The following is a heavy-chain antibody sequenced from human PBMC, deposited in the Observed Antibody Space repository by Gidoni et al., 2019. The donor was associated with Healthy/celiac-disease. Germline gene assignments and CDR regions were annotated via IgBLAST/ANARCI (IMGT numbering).Heavy chain of an antibody. CDR3: AKDLWFGELLSPFDY. D-gene: IGHD3-10*01. J-gene: IGHJ4*02. CDR1: GFPFSSYG. Sequence: QVQLVESGGGVVQPGRSLRLSCAASGFPFSSYGMHWVRQAPGKGLEWLAVISYDGSNKYYADSVKGRFTISRDNSKNTLYLQMNSLRAEDTAVYYCAKDLWFGELLSPFDYWGQGTLVTVSS. CDR2: ISYDGSNK. V-gene: IGHV3-30*18.